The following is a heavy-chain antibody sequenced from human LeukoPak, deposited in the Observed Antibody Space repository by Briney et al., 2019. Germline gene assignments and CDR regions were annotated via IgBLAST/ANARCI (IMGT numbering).Heavy chain of an antibody. J-gene: IGHJ4*02. D-gene: IGHD7-27*01. CDR3: ARTMWGFDY. V-gene: IGHV3-48*03. CDR1: GLTFSSYW. CDR2: ISSSGSII. Sequence: GGSLRLSCAASGLTFSSYWMHWVRQAPGRGVEWVSYISSSGSIIYYADSVKGRFTISRDNAKRSLFLQMNSLRVEDTAVYYCARTMWGFDYWGQGTLVTVSS.